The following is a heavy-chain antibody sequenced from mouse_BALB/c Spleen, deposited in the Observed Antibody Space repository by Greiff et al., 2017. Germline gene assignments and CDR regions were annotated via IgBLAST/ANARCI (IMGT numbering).Heavy chain of an antibody. D-gene: IGHD1-2*01. CDR3: ARFHYYGHYAMDY. J-gene: IGHJ4*01. CDR1: GYTFTDYN. CDR2: IYPYNGGT. V-gene: IGHV1S29*02. Sequence: EVQLQQSGPELVKPGASVKISCKASGYTFTDYNMHWVKQSHGKSLEWIGYIYPYNGGTGYNQKFKSKATLTVDNSSSTAYMELRSLTSEDSAVYYCARFHYYGHYAMDYWGQGTSVTVSS.